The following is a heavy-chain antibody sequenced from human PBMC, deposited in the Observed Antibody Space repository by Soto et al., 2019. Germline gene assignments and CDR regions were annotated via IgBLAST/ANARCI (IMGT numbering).Heavy chain of an antibody. CDR3: ARQTQRWLQFDYFDY. J-gene: IGHJ4*02. Sequence: PGESLKISCKGSGYSFTSYWIGWVRQMPGKGLEWMGIIYPGDSDTRYSPSFQGQVTMSADKSISTAYLQWSSLKASDTAMYYCARQTQRWLQFDYFDYWGQGTPVTVSS. CDR1: GYSFTSYW. CDR2: IYPGDSDT. V-gene: IGHV5-51*01. D-gene: IGHD5-12*01.